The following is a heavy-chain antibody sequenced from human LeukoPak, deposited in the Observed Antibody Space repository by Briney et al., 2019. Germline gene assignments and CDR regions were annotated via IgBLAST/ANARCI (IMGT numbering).Heavy chain of an antibody. D-gene: IGHD3-22*01. CDR2: ISYDGSSK. CDR3: ARDTPGVIPYGAFDI. CDR1: GFTFSTYA. Sequence: PGGSLRLSCAASGFTFSTYAMHWVRQAPGKGLEWVAVISYDGSSKYYADSVKGRFTISRDNAKNSLYLQMNSLRAEDTAVYYCARDTPGVIPYGAFDIWGQGTMVTVSS. V-gene: IGHV3-30*04. J-gene: IGHJ3*02.